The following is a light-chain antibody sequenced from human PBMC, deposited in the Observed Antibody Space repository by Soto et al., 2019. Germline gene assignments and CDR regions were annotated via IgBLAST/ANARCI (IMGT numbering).Light chain of an antibody. Sequence: EVVLTQSPDTLSLSPGEGATLSCRASQAISSNYVAWYQQKPGQAPRLLIYSASTRATGTPDRFSGSGSGTHFTLTISRLEPEDFAVYYCQQYGIGFGPGTKVEIK. CDR3: QQYGIG. CDR2: SAS. J-gene: IGKJ3*01. V-gene: IGKV3-20*01. CDR1: QAISSNY.